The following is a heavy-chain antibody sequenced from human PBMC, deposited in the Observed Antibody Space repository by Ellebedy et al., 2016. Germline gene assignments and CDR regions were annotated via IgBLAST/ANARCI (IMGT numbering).Heavy chain of an antibody. CDR1: GFTFRKAS. D-gene: IGHD3-22*01. V-gene: IGHV3-15*01. J-gene: IGHJ4*02. CDR2: IKSKTDGGTI. Sequence: GESLKISXAVSGFTFRKASMTWVRQAPGKGLEWVGHIKSKTDGGTIDYAAPVKGRFTISRDDSKNTLYLQMNSLKIEDTALYYCTTTYYYDSSGYEFHYWGQGTLVTVSS. CDR3: TTTYYYDSSGYEFHY.